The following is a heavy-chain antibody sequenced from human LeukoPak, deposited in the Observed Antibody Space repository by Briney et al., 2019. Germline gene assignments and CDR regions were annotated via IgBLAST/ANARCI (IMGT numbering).Heavy chain of an antibody. V-gene: IGHV4-39*07. Sequence: SETLSLTCTVSGGSISSSSYYWGWVRQPPGKGLEWIGSIYYSGSTYYNPSLKSRVTISVDTSKNQFSLKLSSVTAADTAVYYCARIENGWFDPWGQGTLVTVSS. CDR2: IYYSGST. D-gene: IGHD2-8*01. CDR3: ARIENGWFDP. CDR1: GGSISSSSYY. J-gene: IGHJ5*02.